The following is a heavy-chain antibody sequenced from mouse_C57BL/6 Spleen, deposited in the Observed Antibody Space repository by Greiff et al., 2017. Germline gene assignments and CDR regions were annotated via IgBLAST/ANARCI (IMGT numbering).Heavy chain of an antibody. J-gene: IGHJ2*01. CDR1: GYTFTSYW. V-gene: IGHV1-50*01. CDR3: ARNLYYYGSSSYFDY. CDR2: IDPSDSYT. D-gene: IGHD1-1*01. Sequence: QVQLQQPGAELVKPGASVKLSCKASGYTFTSYWMQWVKQRPGQGLEWIGEIDPSDSYTNYTQKFKGKATLTVDTSSSTAYMQLSSLTSEDSAVYYCARNLYYYGSSSYFDYWGQGTTLTVSS.